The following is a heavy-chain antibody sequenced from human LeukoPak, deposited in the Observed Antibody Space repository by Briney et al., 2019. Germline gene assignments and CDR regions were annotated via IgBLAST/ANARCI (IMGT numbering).Heavy chain of an antibody. D-gene: IGHD5-24*01. V-gene: IGHV3-30*02. Sequence: GGSLRLSCAASGFIFSSYGMHWVRQAPGKGLEWVAFIRYDGSNKYYADSVKGRFTISRDNSKNTLYLQMNSLRAEDTAVYYCAKGGNYNSYYYYMDVWGKGTTVTVSS. CDR3: AKGGNYNSYYYYMDV. J-gene: IGHJ6*03. CDR2: IRYDGSNK. CDR1: GFIFSSYG.